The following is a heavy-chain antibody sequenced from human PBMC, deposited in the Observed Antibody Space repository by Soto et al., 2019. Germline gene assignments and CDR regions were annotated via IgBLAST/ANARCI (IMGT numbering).Heavy chain of an antibody. CDR1: GVTCSSSA. CDR3: ARHDGFSTGWIFAY. J-gene: IGHJ4*01. CDR2: ISSSGGTT. Sequence: GGSLRLSCTAAGVTCSSSARSWVRQAPGKGLEWVSAISSSGGTTYYADSVKGRFTISRDNSKDTLYLQMNSLRAEDTAVYYCARHDGFSTGWIFAYWGHGTLVTVSS. V-gene: IGHV3-23*01. D-gene: IGHD6-19*01.